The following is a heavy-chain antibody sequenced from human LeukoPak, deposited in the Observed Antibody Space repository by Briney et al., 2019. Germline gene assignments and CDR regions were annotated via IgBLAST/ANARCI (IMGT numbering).Heavy chain of an antibody. J-gene: IGHJ2*01. CDR3: ARVRTEWYIDL. Sequence: GGSLRLSCAASGFTFSPYWVTWVRQAPGMGLEWVANMKEDGGEKSYVDSVRGRFTISRDNAKNSLYLQMNSLRVEDTGVYYCARVRTEWYIDLWGRGTLVTVST. D-gene: IGHD2-8*02. CDR1: GFTFSPYW. V-gene: IGHV3-7*01. CDR2: MKEDGGEK.